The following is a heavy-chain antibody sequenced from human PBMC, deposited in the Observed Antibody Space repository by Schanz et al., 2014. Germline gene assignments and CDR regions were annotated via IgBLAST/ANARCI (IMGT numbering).Heavy chain of an antibody. CDR1: GFSFSTYA. V-gene: IGHV3-30*04. J-gene: IGHJ4*02. CDR2: ISYDGSHK. Sequence: QVQLVESGGGVVQPGRSLRLSCAASGFSFSTYAMHWVRQAPGKGLEWVAVISYDGSHKDYADSVKGRFTISRDNSKNTLYLQMNSLRAEDTAVYYCAKGRMTATNFFDSWGQGTLVTVSS. D-gene: IGHD1-7*01. CDR3: AKGRMTATNFFDS.